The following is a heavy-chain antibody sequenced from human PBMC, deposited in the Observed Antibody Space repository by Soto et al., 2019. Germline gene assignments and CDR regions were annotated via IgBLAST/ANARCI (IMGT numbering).Heavy chain of an antibody. V-gene: IGHV4-39*01. Sequence: SETLSLTCTVSGGSISSSSYYWGWIRQPPGKGLEWIGSIYYSGSTYYNPSLKSRVTISVDTSKNQFSLKLSSVTAADTAVYYCARNLLTASNWFDPWXXXTXVTXXS. CDR3: ARNLLTASNWFDP. CDR2: IYYSGST. CDR1: GGSISSSSYY. J-gene: IGHJ5*02. D-gene: IGHD3-9*01.